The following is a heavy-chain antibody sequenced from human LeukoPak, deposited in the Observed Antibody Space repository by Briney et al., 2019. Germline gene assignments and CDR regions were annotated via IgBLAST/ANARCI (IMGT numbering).Heavy chain of an antibody. V-gene: IGHV3-48*01. Sequence: AGGSLRLSCAASGFIFSSYSMNWVRQAPGKGLEWVSYISSSSSTIYYADSVKGRLTISRDNAKNSLYLQMNSLRAEDTAVYYCARVVGDCSSPSCYVVGYYYYYMDVWGKGTTVTVSS. CDR3: ARVVGDCSSPSCYVVGYYYYYMDV. J-gene: IGHJ6*03. CDR2: ISSSSSTI. CDR1: GFIFSSYS. D-gene: IGHD2-2*01.